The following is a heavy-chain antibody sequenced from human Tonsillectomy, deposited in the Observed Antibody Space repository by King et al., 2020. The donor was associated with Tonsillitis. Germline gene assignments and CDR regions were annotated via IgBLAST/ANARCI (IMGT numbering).Heavy chain of an antibody. D-gene: IGHD3-22*01. CDR3: AGDTYYYDISGYYPHYGMDV. CDR2: TNNSGST. Sequence: VQLQQGGAGLLKPSETLSLTCAVYGGSFSGYHWSWIRQPPGKALEWIGETNNSGSTNYNTSLKSRVTISLDTSKNQFSLKLSSVTAADTAVYYCAGDTYYYDISGYYPHYGMDVWGHGTTVTVSS. J-gene: IGHJ6*02. V-gene: IGHV4-34*01. CDR1: GGSFSGYH.